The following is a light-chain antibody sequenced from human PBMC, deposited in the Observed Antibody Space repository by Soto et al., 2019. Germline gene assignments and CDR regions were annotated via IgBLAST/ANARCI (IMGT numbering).Light chain of an antibody. CDR1: SSDIGGYNY. CDR2: DVS. Sequence: QSALTQPASVSGSPGQSITISCTGTSSDIGGYNYVSWFQQHPGKAPKLMISDVSNRPSGVSNRFSGSKSGNTASLTTSGLQAEDEADYYCSSYTSGSTFYVFGTGTKVTVL. J-gene: IGLJ1*01. V-gene: IGLV2-14*01. CDR3: SSYTSGSTFYV.